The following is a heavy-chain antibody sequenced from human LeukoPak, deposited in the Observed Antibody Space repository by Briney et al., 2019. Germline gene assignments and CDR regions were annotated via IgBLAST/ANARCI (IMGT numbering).Heavy chain of an antibody. J-gene: IGHJ4*02. V-gene: IGHV3-33*01. Sequence: GGSLRLSCAASGFTFSSYGMHWVRQAPGKGLEGVAVIWHDGSNKYYADSVKGRFTIYRDNSKNTLYLQMNSLRAEDTAVYYCARDVDSSGYSLNYFDYWGQGTLVTVSS. CDR3: ARDVDSSGYSLNYFDY. CDR2: IWHDGSNK. D-gene: IGHD3-22*01. CDR1: GFTFSSYG.